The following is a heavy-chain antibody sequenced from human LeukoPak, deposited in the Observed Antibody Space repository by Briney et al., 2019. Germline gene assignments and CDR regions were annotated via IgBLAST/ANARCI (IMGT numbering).Heavy chain of an antibody. Sequence: GGSLRLSCAASGFTFSSYGMHWVRQAPGKGLEWVAVISYDGSNKYYADSVKGRFTISRDNSKNTLYLQMNSLRAEDTAVYYCARVLWDSSGNWFDPWGQGTLVTVSS. CDR1: GFTFSSYG. D-gene: IGHD3-22*01. CDR2: ISYDGSNK. V-gene: IGHV3-30*03. J-gene: IGHJ5*02. CDR3: ARVLWDSSGNWFDP.